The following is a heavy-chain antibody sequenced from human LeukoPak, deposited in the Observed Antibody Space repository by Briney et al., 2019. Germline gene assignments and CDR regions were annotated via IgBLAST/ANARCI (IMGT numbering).Heavy chain of an antibody. CDR2: TYYRSTWYN. D-gene: IGHD2-2*01. Sequence: SQTLSLTCAISGDSVSSNSVTWNWIRQTPSRGLEWLGRTYYRSTWYNDYAVSVRGRITVNPDTSKNQFSLHLNSVTPEDTAVYYCARRLTQYDCFDPWGRGILVTVSS. CDR3: ARRLTQYDCFDP. V-gene: IGHV6-1*01. CDR1: GDSVSSNSVT. J-gene: IGHJ5*02.